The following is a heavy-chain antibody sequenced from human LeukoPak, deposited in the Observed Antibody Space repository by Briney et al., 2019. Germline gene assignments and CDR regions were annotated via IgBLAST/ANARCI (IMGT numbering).Heavy chain of an antibody. CDR3: ARALGAFDI. J-gene: IGHJ3*02. Sequence: SETLSLTCGVSGGSFSFYYWSWIRQPPGKGLEWIWEISQSGSTNYNPSLKSRVNISLDTSENQFSLKLSSVTAADTAVYYCARALGAFDIWGQGTMVTVSS. CDR1: GGSFSFYY. CDR2: ISQSGST. V-gene: IGHV4-34*01.